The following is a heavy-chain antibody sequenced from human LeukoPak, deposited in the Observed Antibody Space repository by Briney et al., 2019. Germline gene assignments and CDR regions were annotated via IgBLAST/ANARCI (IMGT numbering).Heavy chain of an antibody. CDR1: GGSISSGSYY. CDR2: IYTSGST. D-gene: IGHD3-22*01. V-gene: IGHV4-61*02. CDR3: ASIGLLQYFDY. Sequence: SQTLSLTCTVSGGSISSGSYYGSWIRQPAGKGLEWIGRIYTSGSTNYNPSLKSRVTISVDTSKNQFSLTLSSVTAADTAVYYCASIGLLQYFDYWGQGTLVTVSS. J-gene: IGHJ4*02.